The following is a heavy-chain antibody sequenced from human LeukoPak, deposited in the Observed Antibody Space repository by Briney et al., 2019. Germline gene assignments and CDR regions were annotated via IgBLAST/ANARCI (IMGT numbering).Heavy chain of an antibody. CDR2: ISGSGGST. Sequence: PGGSLRLSCAASGFTFSSYAMSWVRQAPGKGLEWVSAISGSGGSTYYADSVKGRFTISRDNSKNTLYLQMNSLRAEDTAVYYCAKDRELRYFDWLLNEHWFDPWGQGTLVTVSS. J-gene: IGHJ5*02. V-gene: IGHV3-23*01. D-gene: IGHD3-9*01. CDR3: AKDRELRYFDWLLNEHWFDP. CDR1: GFTFSSYA.